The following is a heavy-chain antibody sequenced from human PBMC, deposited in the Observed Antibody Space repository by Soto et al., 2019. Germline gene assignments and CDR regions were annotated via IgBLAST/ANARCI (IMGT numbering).Heavy chain of an antibody. Sequence: DVQLLESGGGLVEPGGSLTLSCAASGFPSSTYALNWVRQAPGKGPEWVSTISESGHHTHYADSVKGRFTISRDKSKNTQSQQMNSLRVDDTAIYYCTKSDGCGGGACYTGTYYYFDVWGRGTLVTVSS. V-gene: IGHV3-23*01. D-gene: IGHD3-16*02. CDR1: GFPSSTYA. J-gene: IGHJ2*01. CDR3: TKSDGCGGGACYTGTYYYFDV. CDR2: ISESGHHT.